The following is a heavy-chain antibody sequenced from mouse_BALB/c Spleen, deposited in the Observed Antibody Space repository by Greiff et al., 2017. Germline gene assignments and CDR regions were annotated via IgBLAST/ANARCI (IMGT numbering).Heavy chain of an antibody. Sequence: VQLKESGPELVKPGASVKMSCKASGYTFTSYVMHWVKQKPGQGLEWIGYINPYNDGTKYNEKFKGKATLTSDKSSSTAYMELSSLTSEDSAVYYCAREGFTTVDYFDYWGQGTTLTVSS. CDR1: GYTFTSYV. J-gene: IGHJ2*01. CDR3: AREGFTTVDYFDY. V-gene: IGHV1-14*01. D-gene: IGHD1-1*01. CDR2: INPYNDGT.